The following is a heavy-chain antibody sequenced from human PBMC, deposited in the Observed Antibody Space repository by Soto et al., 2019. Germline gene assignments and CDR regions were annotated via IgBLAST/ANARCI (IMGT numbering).Heavy chain of an antibody. CDR2: MNPNSGNT. V-gene: IGHV1-8*01. CDR3: ARGGGSSWETYYYGMDV. CDR1: GYTFTSYD. Sequence: ASVKVSCKASGYTFTSYDINWVRRATGQGLEWMGWMNPNSGNTGYAQKFQGRVTMTRNTSISTAYMELSSLRSEDTAVYYCARGGGSSWETYYYGMDVWGQGTTVTVSS. J-gene: IGHJ6*02. D-gene: IGHD6-13*01.